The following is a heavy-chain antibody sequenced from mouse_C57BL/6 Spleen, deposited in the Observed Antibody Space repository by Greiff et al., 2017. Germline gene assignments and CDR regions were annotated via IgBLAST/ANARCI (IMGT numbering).Heavy chain of an antibody. V-gene: IGHV5-9-1*02. Sequence: EVQVVESGEGLVKPGGSLKLSCAASGFTFSSYAMSWVRQTPEKRLEWVAYISSGGDYIYYADTVKGRFTISRDNARNTLYLQMSSLKSEDTALYYCTRGGYDYALAYWGQGTLVTVSA. D-gene: IGHD2-4*01. J-gene: IGHJ3*01. CDR1: GFTFSSYA. CDR3: TRGGYDYALAY. CDR2: ISSGGDYI.